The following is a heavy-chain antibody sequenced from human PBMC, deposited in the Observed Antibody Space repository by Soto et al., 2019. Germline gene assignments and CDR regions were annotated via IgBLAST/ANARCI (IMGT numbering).Heavy chain of an antibody. V-gene: IGHV3-74*01. J-gene: IGHJ4*02. CDR3: VRVAYGDLGG. CDR1: GFTFSSYW. CDR2: IKSDGSDT. Sequence: EVQLVESGGGLVQPGGSLRLSCAASGFTFSSYWMHWVRQAPGKGLVWVSRIKSDGSDTSYGDSVKGRFTISRDNAKNTLYLKMSSLRAEDTAVYYCVRVAYGDLGGWGQGTLVTVSS. D-gene: IGHD4-17*01.